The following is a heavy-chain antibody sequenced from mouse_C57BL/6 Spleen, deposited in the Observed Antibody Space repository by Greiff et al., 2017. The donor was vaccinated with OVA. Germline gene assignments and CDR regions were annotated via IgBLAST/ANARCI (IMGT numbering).Heavy chain of an antibody. CDR1: GYTFTSSW. CDR2: INTSSGYT. V-gene: IGHV1-7*01. CDR3: ARRTTVQYFDV. Sequence: VQLQESGAELAKPGASVKLSCKASGYTFTSSWMHWVKQRPGQGLEWIGYINTSSGYTKYKQKFKDKATVTADKTTSTAYMQLKSLTYEDSAVYYCARRTTVQYFDVWGTGTTVTVSS. D-gene: IGHD1-1*01. J-gene: IGHJ1*03.